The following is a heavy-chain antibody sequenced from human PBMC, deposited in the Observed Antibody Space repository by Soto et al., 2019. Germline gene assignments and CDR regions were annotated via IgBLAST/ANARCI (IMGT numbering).Heavy chain of an antibody. V-gene: IGHV3-23*01. CDR1: GFSFSSFA. J-gene: IGHJ6*02. CDR3: AKTRGAMIYAISVYGMDV. D-gene: IGHD2-8*01. CDR2: ISGSADST. Sequence: EVQLLESGGGFIHPGGSLRLSCAASGFSFSSFAMNWVRQAPGKGLEWVSIISGSADSTFYADSVKGRFTISRDNFKSTLYLQINSRRAEDTAVYYCAKTRGAMIYAISVYGMDVWGQGTTVTVSS.